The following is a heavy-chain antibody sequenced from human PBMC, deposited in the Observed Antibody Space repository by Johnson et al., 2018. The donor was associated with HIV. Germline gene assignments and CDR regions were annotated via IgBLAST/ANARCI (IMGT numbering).Heavy chain of an antibody. Sequence: SCAASGFTFSSYAMSWVRQAPGKGLEWVSAISGSGGSTYYADSVKGRFTISRDIAKNSLYLQMNSLRREDTALYYCAKDRYSGSPYDAFDIWGQGTMVTVSS. V-gene: IGHV3-23*01. CDR1: GFTFSSYA. CDR3: AKDRYSGSPYDAFDI. CDR2: ISGSGGST. J-gene: IGHJ3*02. D-gene: IGHD1-26*01.